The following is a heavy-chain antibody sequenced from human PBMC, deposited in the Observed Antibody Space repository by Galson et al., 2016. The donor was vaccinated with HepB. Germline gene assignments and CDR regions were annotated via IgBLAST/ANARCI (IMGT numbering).Heavy chain of an antibody. CDR3: VRARARSPGAFDI. V-gene: IGHV3-30*04. D-gene: IGHD4/OR15-4a*01. J-gene: IGHJ3*02. Sequence: SLRLSCAASGFTFSTYAINWVRQAPGKGLEWVAVISYDGSKEYYVDSVNGRFTIARDNSKNTLSLQMSSLRPEDTAMYFCVRARARSPGAFDIWGPGTMVTVSS. CDR1: GFTFSTYA. CDR2: ISYDGSKE.